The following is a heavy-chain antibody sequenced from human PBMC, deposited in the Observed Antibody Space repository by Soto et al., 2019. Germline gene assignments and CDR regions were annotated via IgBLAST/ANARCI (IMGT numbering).Heavy chain of an antibody. CDR2: INPNGGST. V-gene: IGHV1-46*01. D-gene: IGHD3-10*01. J-gene: IGHJ5*02. Sequence: ASVKVSCKAPADTFTSYYIHWVRQAPGHGLEWMGIINPNGGSTRFAQAFQGRITMTTDTSTNTAYMELRSLRSDDTAIYYCARDRPGISVIRAVKTYNYFDPWGQGTLVTV. CDR3: ARDRPGISVIRAVKTYNYFDP. CDR1: ADTFTSYY.